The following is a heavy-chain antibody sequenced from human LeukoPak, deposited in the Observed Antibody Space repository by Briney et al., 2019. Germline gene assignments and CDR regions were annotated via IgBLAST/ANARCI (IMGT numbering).Heavy chain of an antibody. V-gene: IGHV3-30-3*01. D-gene: IGHD6-13*01. CDR3: ARALFSSSWYSFEYYYYYMDV. CDR1: GFTFSSYA. CDR2: ISYDGSNK. J-gene: IGHJ6*03. Sequence: GGSLRLSCAASGFTFSSYAMHWVRQAPGKGLEWVAVISYDGSNKYYADSVKGRFTISRDNSKNTLYLQMNSLRAEDTAVYYCARALFSSSWYSFEYYYYYMDVWGKGTTVTVSS.